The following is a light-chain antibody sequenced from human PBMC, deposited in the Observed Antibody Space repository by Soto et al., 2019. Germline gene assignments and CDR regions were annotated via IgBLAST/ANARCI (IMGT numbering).Light chain of an antibody. CDR3: QQYNKWRT. Sequence: EIVMTQYPATLSVSPGERATISCRASESVSSNLAWYQQKPGQHPRLLIYGASTRSTGLPARISGSVSGTEFPLTISRLQSEDFAAYSCQQYNKWRTFGRGTKVEVK. CDR2: GAS. J-gene: IGKJ1*01. CDR1: ESVSSN. V-gene: IGKV3-15*01.